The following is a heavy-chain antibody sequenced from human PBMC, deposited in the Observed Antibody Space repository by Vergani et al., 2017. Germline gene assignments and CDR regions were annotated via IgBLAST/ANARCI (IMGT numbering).Heavy chain of an antibody. J-gene: IGHJ6*03. Sequence: QVQLQQWGGGLLKPSETLPLTCVVNGGSFTSYHWTWIRQSPGEGLEWVGNIDHTGRPDYNPSLKSRLTMSVDKSRNQFSLTLNSVPATDTAIYFCARVNTETNGHLYYYYYMDVWGQGTAVTVS. CDR2: IDHTGRP. CDR3: ARVNTETNGHLYYYYYMDV. D-gene: IGHD4-11*01. CDR1: GGSFTSYH. V-gene: IGHV4-34*01.